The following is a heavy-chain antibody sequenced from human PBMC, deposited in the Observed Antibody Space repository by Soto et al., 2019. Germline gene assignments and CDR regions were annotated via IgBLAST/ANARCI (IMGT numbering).Heavy chain of an antibody. V-gene: IGHV4-31*03. CDR3: ARVSYSSYPRYNYYAMDV. D-gene: IGHD6-6*01. CDR2: IYNSGST. J-gene: IGHJ6*02. CDR1: GGSISSGDYY. Sequence: SSETLSLTCTVPGGSISSGDYYWSWIRQHPGKGLEWIGHIYNSGSTYYNPSLKSRVTISVDTSKNQFSLKLNSVTAADTAVYYCARVSYSSYPRYNYYAMDVWGQGTTIT.